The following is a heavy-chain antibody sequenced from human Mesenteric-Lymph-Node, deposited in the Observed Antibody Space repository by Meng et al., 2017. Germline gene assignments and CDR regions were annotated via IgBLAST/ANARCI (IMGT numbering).Heavy chain of an antibody. CDR3: ARDNWYRMDV. CDR1: GFTFSQYS. CDR2: IKEDGSAK. V-gene: IGHV3-7*01. D-gene: IGHD5-24*01. Sequence: GGSLRLSCAASGFTFSQYSINWVRQAPGKGLEWVAGIKEDGSAKFYVDSVRGRFTTSKDNAKGSVFLEINSLRAEDTAVYYCARDNWYRMDVWGQGTTVTVSS. J-gene: IGHJ6*02.